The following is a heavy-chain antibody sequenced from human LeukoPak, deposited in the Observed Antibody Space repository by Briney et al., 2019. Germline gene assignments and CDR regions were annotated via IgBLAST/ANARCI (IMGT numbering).Heavy chain of an antibody. J-gene: IGHJ5*02. CDR1: GGSISSYY. D-gene: IGHD2-21*01. CDR3: ARHVASIPRRNWFDP. CDR2: IYTSGST. Sequence: SETLSLTCTVSGGSISSYYWSWIWQPAGKGLEWIGRIYTSGSTNYNPSLKSRVTISVDTSKNQFSLKLSSVTAADTAVYYCARHVASIPRRNWFDPWGQGTLVTVSS. V-gene: IGHV4-4*07.